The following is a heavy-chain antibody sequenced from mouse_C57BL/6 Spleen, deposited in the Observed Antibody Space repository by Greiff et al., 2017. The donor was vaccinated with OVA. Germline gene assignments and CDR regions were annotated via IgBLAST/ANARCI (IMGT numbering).Heavy chain of an antibody. J-gene: IGHJ2*01. Sequence: QLQQSGAELVKPGASVKLSCKASGYPFTSYWMHWVKQRPGQGLEGVGMIYPSSGCTNYNEKFKSKATLTVDKSSSTAYMQLSSLTTEDSAVYYCAYDFDYWGQGTTLTVSS. V-gene: IGHV1-64*01. CDR1: GYPFTSYW. CDR2: IYPSSGCT. CDR3: AYDFDY.